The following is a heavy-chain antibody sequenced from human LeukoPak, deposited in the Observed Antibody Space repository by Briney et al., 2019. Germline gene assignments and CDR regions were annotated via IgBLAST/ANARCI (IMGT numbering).Heavy chain of an antibody. J-gene: IGHJ4*02. D-gene: IGHD5-18*01. CDR3: ARALGYSYGYGIY. Sequence: GGSLRLSCAASGFTFSTYWMTWVRQAPGMGLEWVANIKQDGSEKYYVDSLKGRFTISRDNAKNTMYLQMNSLRAEDSAIYYCARALGYSYGYGIYWGQGTLVTVSS. CDR2: IKQDGSEK. V-gene: IGHV3-7*01. CDR1: GFTFSTYW.